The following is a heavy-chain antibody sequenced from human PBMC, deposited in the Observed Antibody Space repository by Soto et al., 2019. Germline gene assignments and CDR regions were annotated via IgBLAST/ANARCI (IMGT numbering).Heavy chain of an antibody. J-gene: IGHJ6*02. CDR2: ISGGGGST. CDR1: GFIFSTYA. V-gene: IGHV3-23*01. CDR3: ARVIMDV. Sequence: GGSLRLSCAASGFIFSTYAMSWVRQAPGKGLEWVSTISGGGGSTYYADSVKGRFTISRDNAKNSLYLQMNSLRDEDTAVYYCARVIMDVWGQGTTVTVSS.